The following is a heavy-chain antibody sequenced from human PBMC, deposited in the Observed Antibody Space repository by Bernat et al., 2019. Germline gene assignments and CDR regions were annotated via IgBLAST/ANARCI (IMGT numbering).Heavy chain of an antibody. D-gene: IGHD2-2*01. CDR2: IIPIFGTA. CDR1: GGTFSSYA. CDR3: ARDRRGYCSSTSCYQNFDY. J-gene: IGHJ4*02. Sequence: QVQLVQSGAEVKKPGSSVKVSCKASGGTFSSYAISWVRQAPGQGLEWMGGIIPIFGTASYAQKFQDRVTITADESTSTAYMELSSLRSEDAAVYYCARDRRGYCSSTSCYQNFDYWGQGTLVTVSS. V-gene: IGHV1-69*01.